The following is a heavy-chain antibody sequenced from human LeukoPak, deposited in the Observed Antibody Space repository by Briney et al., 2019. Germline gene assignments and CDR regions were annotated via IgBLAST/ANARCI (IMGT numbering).Heavy chain of an antibody. CDR3: ARTTEGGYTYDYFYYYYMDV. CDR2: INHGGLT. CDR1: GDSFKNYY. J-gene: IGHJ6*03. D-gene: IGHD5-18*01. Sequence: SETLSLTCAVYGDSFKNYYWTWLRQSPEKGLEWIGEINHGGLTSYNPSLESRLTLLVDTSKNQFSLKLSSVTAADTAVYFCARTTEGGYTYDYFYYYYMDVWGKGTTVTISS. V-gene: IGHV4-34*01.